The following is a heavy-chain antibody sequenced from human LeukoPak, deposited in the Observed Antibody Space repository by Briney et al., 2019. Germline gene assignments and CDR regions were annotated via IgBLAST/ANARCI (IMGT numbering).Heavy chain of an antibody. CDR1: GFTVSSNY. V-gene: IGHV3-53*01. J-gene: IGHJ5*02. CDR3: ARDRRGWFDP. CDR2: ICSGGST. Sequence: PGGSLRLSCAASGFTVSSNYMSWVRQAPGKGLEWVSVICSGGSTYYADSVKGRFTISRDNSKNTLYLQMNSLRAEDTAVYYCARDRRGWFDPWGQGTLVTVSS.